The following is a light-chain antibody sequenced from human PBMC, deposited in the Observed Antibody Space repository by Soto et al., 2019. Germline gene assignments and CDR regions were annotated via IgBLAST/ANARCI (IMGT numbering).Light chain of an antibody. CDR3: QQRSNWPLT. V-gene: IGKV3-11*01. CDR1: QSVSSY. CDR2: DAS. Sequence: EIVLTQSPATLSLSPGERATLSCRASQSVSSYLAWFQQRPGQPPRLLIHDASSRATGIPARFSGSGSWTDFTLTISSLEPEDFAVYYCQQRSNWPLTFGGGTKVEIK. J-gene: IGKJ4*01.